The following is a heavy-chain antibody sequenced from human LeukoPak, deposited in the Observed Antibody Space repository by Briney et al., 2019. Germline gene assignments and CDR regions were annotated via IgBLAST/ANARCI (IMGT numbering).Heavy chain of an antibody. V-gene: IGHV3-7*01. Sequence: GGSLRLSCAASGFTFSSYAMSWVRQAPGKGLEWVANIKQDGSEKYYVDSVKGRFTISRDNAKNSLYLQMNSLRAEDTAVYYCARSRKAYYDSSGFHLDWGQGTLVTVSS. CDR2: IKQDGSEK. CDR3: ARSRKAYYDSSGFHLD. D-gene: IGHD3-22*01. J-gene: IGHJ4*02. CDR1: GFTFSSYA.